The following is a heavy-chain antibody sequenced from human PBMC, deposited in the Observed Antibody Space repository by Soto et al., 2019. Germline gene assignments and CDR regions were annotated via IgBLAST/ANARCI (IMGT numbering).Heavy chain of an antibody. Sequence: ETLSLTCTVSGDSFSSYYWTWIRQPPGKRLEWVAYIFHTGNTNYNPSLKSRVTISVDTSKNQFSLKLRSVTPADTAVYYCAALDGALDYWGPGTLVTVSS. CDR1: GDSFSSYY. J-gene: IGHJ4*02. V-gene: IGHV4-59*01. D-gene: IGHD3-10*01. CDR3: AALDGALDY. CDR2: IFHTGNT.